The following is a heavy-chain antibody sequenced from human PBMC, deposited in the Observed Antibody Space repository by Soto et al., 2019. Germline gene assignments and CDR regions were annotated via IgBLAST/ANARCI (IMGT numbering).Heavy chain of an antibody. CDR1: GYTFTSYG. D-gene: IGHD5-12*01. J-gene: IGHJ6*02. Sequence: ASVKVSCKASGYTFTSYGISWVRQAPGQGLEWMGWISTYNGNTSYAQKLQGRVTMTTDTSTSTAYMELRSLRSDDTAVYYCARDQTATGLYYYYGMDVWGQGTTDTVSS. V-gene: IGHV1-18*01. CDR3: ARDQTATGLYYYYGMDV. CDR2: ISTYNGNT.